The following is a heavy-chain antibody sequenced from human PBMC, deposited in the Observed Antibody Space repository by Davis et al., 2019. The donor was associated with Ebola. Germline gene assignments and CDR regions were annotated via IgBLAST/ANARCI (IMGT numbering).Heavy chain of an antibody. CDR2: ISGSGGST. V-gene: IGHV3-23*01. J-gene: IGHJ4*02. D-gene: IGHD6-19*01. Sequence: PGGSLRLSCEASGFIFSSYSMTWVRQAPGKGLEWVSAISGSGGSTYYADSVKGRFTISRDNSKNTLYLQMNSLRAEDTAVYYCAKDLSGWYSFDYWGQGTLVTVSS. CDR3: AKDLSGWYSFDY. CDR1: GFIFSSYS.